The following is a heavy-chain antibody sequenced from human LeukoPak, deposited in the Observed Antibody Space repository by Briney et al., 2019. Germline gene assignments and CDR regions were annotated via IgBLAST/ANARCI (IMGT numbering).Heavy chain of an antibody. D-gene: IGHD1-1*01. J-gene: IGHJ4*02. V-gene: IGHV4-39*01. CDR1: GGSISSSSYY. Sequence: SETLSLTCTVSGGSISSSSYYWGWIRQPPGKGLEWIGSIYYSGSTYYNPSLESRVTISVDTSKNQFSLKLSSVTAADTAVYYCARGTLEEIFDYWGQGTLVTVSS. CDR3: ARGTLEEIFDY. CDR2: IYYSGST.